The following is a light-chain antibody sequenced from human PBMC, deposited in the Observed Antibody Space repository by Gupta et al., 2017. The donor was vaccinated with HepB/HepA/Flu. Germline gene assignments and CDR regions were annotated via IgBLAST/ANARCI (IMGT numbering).Light chain of an antibody. V-gene: IGLV4-60*02. J-gene: IGLJ1*01. Sequence: PVLPPSSSASASLGSSVKLTCTLSSGHSSYIIAWHQQQPGKAPRYLMKLEGSGSYNKGSGVPDRFSGSSSGADCYLTISNLQDEDEDDYYCETWDSNTHVFGTGTKVTVL. CDR1: SGHSSYI. CDR3: ETWDSNTHV. CDR2: LEGSGSY.